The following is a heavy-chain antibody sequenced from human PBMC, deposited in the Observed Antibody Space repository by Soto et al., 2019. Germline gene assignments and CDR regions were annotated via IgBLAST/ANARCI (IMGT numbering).Heavy chain of an antibody. CDR3: GRGRSGWYSEIDY. D-gene: IGHD6-19*01. CDR1: GFTFNDSA. Sequence: VQLVESGGGLEQPGGSLRLSCAASGFTFNDSAMHWVRQGPGKSLEWVAAIGTTGDPYYPGSVEGRFTISRDNAKNSLYLQMNSLRVGDTAVYFCGRGRSGWYSEIDYWGQGTLVTVSS. V-gene: IGHV3-13*05. CDR2: IGTTGDP. J-gene: IGHJ4*02.